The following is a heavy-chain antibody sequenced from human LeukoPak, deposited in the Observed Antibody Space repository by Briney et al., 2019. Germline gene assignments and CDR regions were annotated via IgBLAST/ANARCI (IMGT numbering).Heavy chain of an antibody. CDR3: ARLVYEHSAFDI. Sequence: GQPLKIPCKRFGYSFTSYWFGWVRQMPGKGLEWLGIIYPADSDTRYSPSFQGQVTISADKSISTAYLQWSSLKASDTAMYYCARLVYEHSAFDIWGQGTMVTVSS. CDR1: GYSFTSYW. J-gene: IGHJ3*02. CDR2: IYPADSDT. D-gene: IGHD3-3*01. V-gene: IGHV5-51*01.